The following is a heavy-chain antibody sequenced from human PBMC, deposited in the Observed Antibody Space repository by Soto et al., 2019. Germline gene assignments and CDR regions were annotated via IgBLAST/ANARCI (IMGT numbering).Heavy chain of an antibody. CDR1: GYTFGNYA. CDR3: ARDRVYTGGSDADY. D-gene: IGHD2-8*02. J-gene: IGHJ4*02. V-gene: IGHV1-18*01. Sequence: QVHLVQSGAEVKKPGSSVRVTCKTSGYTFGNYAISWVRQAPGQGLEWMGWINTGSGYTNYAHDRVTMTKDASTYPAYLEVTSLRSDDTAIYYCARDRVYTGGSDADYWGQGTLVTVSS. CDR2: INTGSGYT.